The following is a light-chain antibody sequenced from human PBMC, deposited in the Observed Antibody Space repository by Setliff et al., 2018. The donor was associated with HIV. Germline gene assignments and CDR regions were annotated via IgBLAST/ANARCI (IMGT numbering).Light chain of an antibody. V-gene: IGLV2-11*01. CDR3: SSYTSDSSLV. J-gene: IGLJ1*01. Sequence: QSVLTQPRSVSGSPGQSVTIACTGTSSDAGDYNFVSWYQLHPGKAPKLIIYDVTKRPSGVPDRFSGSKSGNTASLTISGLQAEDEGDYYCSSYTSDSSLVFGTGTKVTV. CDR1: SSDAGDYNF. CDR2: DVT.